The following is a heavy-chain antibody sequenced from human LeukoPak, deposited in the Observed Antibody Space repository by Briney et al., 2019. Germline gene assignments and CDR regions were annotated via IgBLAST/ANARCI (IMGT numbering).Heavy chain of an antibody. CDR3: ARFWRGYSGYDWYYFDY. J-gene: IGHJ4*02. Sequence: GASVKVSCKASGYTFTSYYMHWVRQAPGQGLGWMGIINPSGGSTSYAQKFQGRVTMTRDMSTSTVYMELSSLRSEDTAVYYCARFWRGYSGYDWYYFDYWGQGTLVTVSS. CDR2: INPSGGST. V-gene: IGHV1-46*01. D-gene: IGHD5-12*01. CDR1: GYTFTSYY.